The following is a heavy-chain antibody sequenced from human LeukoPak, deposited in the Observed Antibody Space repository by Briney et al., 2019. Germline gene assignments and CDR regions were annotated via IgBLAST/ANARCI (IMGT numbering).Heavy chain of an antibody. V-gene: IGHV1-24*01. CDR2: FDPEDGET. CDR3: ATDLTYGGFSDY. CDR1: GYTLTELS. Sequence: VASVKVSCKVSGYTLTELSMHWVRQAPGKGLEWVGGFDPEDGETIYAQKFQGRVTMTEDTSTDTAYMELSSLRSEDTAVYYCATDLTYGGFSDYWGQGTLVTVSS. J-gene: IGHJ4*02. D-gene: IGHD3-10*01.